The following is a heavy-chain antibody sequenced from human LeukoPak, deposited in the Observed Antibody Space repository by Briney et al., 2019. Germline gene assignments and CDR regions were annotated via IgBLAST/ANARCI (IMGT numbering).Heavy chain of an antibody. CDR3: ARDLEWLSISAYYYYGMDV. CDR2: MSYDGSNK. CDR1: GFTFSSYA. V-gene: IGHV3-30-3*01. D-gene: IGHD3-3*01. Sequence: GGSLRLSCAASGFTFSSYAMYWVRQAPGKGLEWVAVMSYDGSNKYYADSVKGRFTISRDNSKNTLYLQMNSLRAEDTAVYYCARDLEWLSISAYYYYGMDVWGQGTAVTVSS. J-gene: IGHJ6*02.